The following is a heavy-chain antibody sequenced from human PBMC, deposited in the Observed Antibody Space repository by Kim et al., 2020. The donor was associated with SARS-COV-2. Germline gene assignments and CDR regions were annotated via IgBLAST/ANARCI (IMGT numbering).Heavy chain of an antibody. Sequence: SETLSLTCTVSGGSISSYYWSWIRQPPGKGLGWIGYTYTIGATTSNPPLKIQAPISLDPPRNQFPLSLALLTPPDPPVFYCGRGFDYWGQGPWVPSP. J-gene: IGHJ4*02. CDR1: GGSISSYY. CDR3: GRGFDY. CDR2: TYTIGAT. V-gene: IGHV4-59*13.